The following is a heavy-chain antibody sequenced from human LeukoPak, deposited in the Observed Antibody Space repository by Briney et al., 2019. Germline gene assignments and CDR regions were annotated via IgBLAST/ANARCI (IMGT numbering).Heavy chain of an antibody. CDR2: INSDGGST. CDR3: AKDDRYYSGSYPTGARFDP. D-gene: IGHD1-26*01. J-gene: IGHJ5*02. V-gene: IGHV3-74*01. Sequence: GGSLRLSCAASGFTFSSYWMHWVRQAPGKGLVWVSRINSDGGSTSYTDSVKGRFTISRDNSKNTLYLQMNSLRAEDTAVYYCAKDDRYYSGSYPTGARFDPWGQGTLVTVSS. CDR1: GFTFSSYW.